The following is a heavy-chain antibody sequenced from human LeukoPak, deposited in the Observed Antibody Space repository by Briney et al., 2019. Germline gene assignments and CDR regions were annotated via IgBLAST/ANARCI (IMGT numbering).Heavy chain of an antibody. J-gene: IGHJ3*02. CDR3: ASPSPHGGGLDAFDI. CDR2: ISSSGSTI. Sequence: PGGSLRLSCAASGFTFDDYGMNWVRQAPGKGLEWVSYISSSGSTIYYADSVKGRFTISRDNAKNSLYLQMNSLRAEDTAVYYCASPSPHGGGLDAFDIWGQGTMVTVSS. V-gene: IGHV3-48*03. CDR1: GFTFDDYG. D-gene: IGHD4-23*01.